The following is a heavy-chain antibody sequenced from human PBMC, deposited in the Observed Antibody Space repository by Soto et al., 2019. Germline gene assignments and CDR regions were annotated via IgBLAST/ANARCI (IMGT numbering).Heavy chain of an antibody. CDR2: IIPLFGTT. CDR1: GDSFKNYA. J-gene: IGHJ4*02. D-gene: IGHD5-18*01. V-gene: IGHV1-69*06. Sequence: VASVKVSCKTSGDSFKNYAIGWVRQVPGQGLEWTGSIIPLFGTTNYARIFEGRVTITADKSTTTVYMELGSLRSEDTAVYYCARLDSTMITFDYWGQGTLVTVSS. CDR3: ARLDSTMITFDY.